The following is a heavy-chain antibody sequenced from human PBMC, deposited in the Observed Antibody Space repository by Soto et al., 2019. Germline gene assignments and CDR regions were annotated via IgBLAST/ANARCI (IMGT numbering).Heavy chain of an antibody. CDR1: GYTFAPYY. J-gene: IGHJ4*01. CDR2: IKPDSGAT. D-gene: IGHD3-16*01. CDR3: ARDGRNSYRSREVWDFDY. Sequence: GASVKVSCKTSGYTFAPYYIHWVRQVPGQGLEWMGWIKPDSGATYSSQKFHDWVTLTRDTSIRTAYMELRNLRSDDTAVYYCARDGRNSYRSREVWDFDYWG. V-gene: IGHV1-2*04.